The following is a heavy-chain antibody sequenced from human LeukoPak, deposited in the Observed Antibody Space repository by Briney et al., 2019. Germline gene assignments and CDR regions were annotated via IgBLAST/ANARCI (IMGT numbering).Heavy chain of an antibody. J-gene: IGHJ4*02. V-gene: IGHV3-30-3*01. Sequence: GVSLRLSCAASGFTFSSYAMHWVRQTPGKGLEWVAVISYDGSNKYYADSVKGRFTISRDNSEDTLYLQMNSLRAEDTAVYYCAREDTAMGPDYWGQGTLVTVSS. CDR1: GFTFSSYA. CDR2: ISYDGSNK. CDR3: AREDTAMGPDY. D-gene: IGHD5-18*01.